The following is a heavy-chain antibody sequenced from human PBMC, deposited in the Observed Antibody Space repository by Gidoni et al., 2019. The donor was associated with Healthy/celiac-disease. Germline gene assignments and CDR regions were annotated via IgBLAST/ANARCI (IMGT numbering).Heavy chain of an antibody. D-gene: IGHD6-19*01. CDR3: ARGTLRASSGFDY. V-gene: IGHV4-34*01. CDR1: GGSFSGYY. Sequence: QVQLQQWGAGLLKPSETLSLTCAVYGGSFSGYYWSWIRQPPWKGLEWIGEINHSGSTNYNPSLKSRVTISVDTSKNQFSLKLSSVTAADTAVYYCARGTLRASSGFDYWGQGTLVTVSS. J-gene: IGHJ4*02. CDR2: INHSGST.